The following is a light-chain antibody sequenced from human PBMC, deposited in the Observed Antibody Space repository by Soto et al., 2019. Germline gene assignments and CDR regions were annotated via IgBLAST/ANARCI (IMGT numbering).Light chain of an antibody. CDR1: QSVSSNY. Sequence: EIVLTQSPGTLSLSPGERATLSCRARQSVSSNYLAWYQQKPGQAPRLLIYGVSSRATGIPDRFSGSGSGTDFTLTISTLEPEDFAVYYCQQYGSSPPFTFGPGTKVDIK. CDR2: GVS. V-gene: IGKV3-20*01. J-gene: IGKJ3*01. CDR3: QQYGSSPPFT.